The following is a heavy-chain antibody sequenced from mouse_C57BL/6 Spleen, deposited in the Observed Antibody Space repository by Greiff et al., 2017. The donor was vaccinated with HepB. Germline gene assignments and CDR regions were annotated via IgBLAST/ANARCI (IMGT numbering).Heavy chain of an antibody. D-gene: IGHD3-2*02. V-gene: IGHV1-69*01. CDR3: ARSGRAWFAY. Sequence: QVQLQQPGAELVMPGASVKLSCKASGYTFTSYWMHWVKQRPGQGLEWIGEIDPSDSYTNYNQTFKGKSTLTVDKSSSTAYMQLSSLTSEDSAVYYCARSGRAWFAYWGQGTLVTVSA. CDR1: GYTFTSYW. CDR2: IDPSDSYT. J-gene: IGHJ3*01.